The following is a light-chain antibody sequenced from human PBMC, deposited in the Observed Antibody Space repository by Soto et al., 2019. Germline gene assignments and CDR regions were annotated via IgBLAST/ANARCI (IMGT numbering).Light chain of an antibody. CDR3: SLYTSSSTEV. V-gene: IGLV2-14*01. Sequence: QSVLTQPASVSGSPGQSITISCTGTSSDVGGYNHVSWYQQHPGKAPKLMIYDVSNRPSGVSNRFSGSKSGNTASLTISGLQAEDEADYYCSLYTSSSTEVFGTGTKVTVL. J-gene: IGLJ1*01. CDR1: SSDVGGYNH. CDR2: DVS.